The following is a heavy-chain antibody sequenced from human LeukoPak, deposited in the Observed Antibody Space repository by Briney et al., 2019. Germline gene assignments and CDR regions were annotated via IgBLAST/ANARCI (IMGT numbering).Heavy chain of an antibody. CDR2: IYYSGST. V-gene: IGHV4-61*01. CDR3: ARGLQY. J-gene: IGHJ4*02. Sequence: PSETLSLTCTVSGGSVSSGSYYWSWIRQPPGKGLEWIGYIYYSGSTNYNPSLKSRVTISVDTSKNQFSLKLSSVTAADTAVYYCARGLQYWGQGTLVTVSP. CDR1: GGSVSSGSYY.